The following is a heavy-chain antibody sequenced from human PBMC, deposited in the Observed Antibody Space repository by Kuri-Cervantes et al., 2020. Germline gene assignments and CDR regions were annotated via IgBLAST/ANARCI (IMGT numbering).Heavy chain of an antibody. CDR3: AKEGSWSGWPMEYFQH. Sequence: GGSLRLSCAASGFTFSSHGMHWVRQAPGKGLEWVAVISYDGSNKHYADSVKGRFTISRDNSKNTLYVQMNSLRAEDTAVYYCAKEGSWSGWPMEYFQHWGQGTLVTVSS. D-gene: IGHD6-19*01. J-gene: IGHJ1*01. V-gene: IGHV3-30*18. CDR2: ISYDGSNK. CDR1: GFTFSSHG.